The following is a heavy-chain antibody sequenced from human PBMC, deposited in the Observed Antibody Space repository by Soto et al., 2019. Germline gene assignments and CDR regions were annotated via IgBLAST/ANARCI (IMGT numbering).Heavy chain of an antibody. CDR1: GYTFTSYY. V-gene: IGHV1-46*01. CDR3: ARAPKAAAFDY. D-gene: IGHD2-15*01. J-gene: IGHJ4*02. Sequence: QVQLVQSGAEVKKPGASVKVSCKASGYTFTSYYMHWVRQAPGQGLEWMGIINPSGGSTSYAQKCQGRVTMTTDTSTSTVYMELSSLRSEDTAVYYCARAPKAAAFDYWGQGTLVTVSS. CDR2: INPSGGST.